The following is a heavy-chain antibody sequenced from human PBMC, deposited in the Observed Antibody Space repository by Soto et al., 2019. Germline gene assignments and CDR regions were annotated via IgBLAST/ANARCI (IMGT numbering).Heavy chain of an antibody. V-gene: IGHV4-34*01. CDR1: GGSFSGYY. D-gene: IGHD2-8*01. CDR2: INHSGST. J-gene: IGHJ6*03. Sequence: PSETLSLTCAVYGGSFSGYYWSWIRQPPGKGLEWIGEINHSGSTNYNPSLKSRVTISVDTSKNQFSLKLSSVTAADTAVYYCARGGRGYCTNGVCYFHKAAYYYYMDVWGKGTTVTVSS. CDR3: ARGGRGYCTNGVCYFHKAAYYYYMDV.